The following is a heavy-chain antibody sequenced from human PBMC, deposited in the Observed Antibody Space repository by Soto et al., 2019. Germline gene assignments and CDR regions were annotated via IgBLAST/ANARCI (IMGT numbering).Heavy chain of an antibody. CDR3: ARVPPPQVITFGGVMSEHDY. CDR2: ISAYNGNT. CDR1: GYTFTNYG. V-gene: IGHV1-18*01. D-gene: IGHD3-16*01. J-gene: IGHJ4*02. Sequence: ASVKVSCKASGYTFTNYGLTWVRQAPGQGLEWTGWISAYNGNTNYAQKLQGRVTMTTDTSTSTAYMELRSLRSDDTAVYYCARVPPPQVITFGGVMSEHDYWGQGTLVTVSS.